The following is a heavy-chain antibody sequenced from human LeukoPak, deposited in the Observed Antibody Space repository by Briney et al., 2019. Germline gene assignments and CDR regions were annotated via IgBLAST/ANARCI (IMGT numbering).Heavy chain of an antibody. Sequence: GGSLRLSCAASGFTFSNSNMNWVRQAPGKGLEWDSHISTTSSTIYYADSVKGRFTISRDNAKNSLYLQMNSLTDEDTAVYYCTRSFASWGQGTLVTVSS. V-gene: IGHV3-48*02. CDR3: TRSFAS. CDR2: ISTTSSTI. CDR1: GFTFSNSN. J-gene: IGHJ4*02.